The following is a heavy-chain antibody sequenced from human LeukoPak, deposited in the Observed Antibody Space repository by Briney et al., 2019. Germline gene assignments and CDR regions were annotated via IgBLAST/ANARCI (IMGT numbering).Heavy chain of an antibody. Sequence: GGSLRLSCAASGSTFSSYWMSWVRQAPGKGLERVANIKQDGSEKYYVDSVKGRFTISRDNAKNSLYLQMNSLRAEDTAVYYCARGPWGYYDSSGFDYWGQGTLVTVSS. CDR2: IKQDGSEK. D-gene: IGHD3-22*01. J-gene: IGHJ4*02. CDR1: GSTFSSYW. CDR3: ARGPWGYYDSSGFDY. V-gene: IGHV3-7*01.